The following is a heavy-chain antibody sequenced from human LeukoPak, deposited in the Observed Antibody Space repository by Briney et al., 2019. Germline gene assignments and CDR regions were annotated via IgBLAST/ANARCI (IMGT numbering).Heavy chain of an antibody. V-gene: IGHV4-34*01. J-gene: IGHJ6*03. CDR2: INHSGST. CDR3: ARGGFPQHYYYYYYYMDV. Sequence: SETLSLTCAVYGGSFSGYYWSWIRQPPGKGLEWIGEINHSGSTNYNPSLKSRVTISVDTSKNQFSLKLCSVTAADTAVYYCARGGFPQHYYYYYYYMDVWGKGTTVTISS. CDR1: GGSFSGYY. D-gene: IGHD3-3*02.